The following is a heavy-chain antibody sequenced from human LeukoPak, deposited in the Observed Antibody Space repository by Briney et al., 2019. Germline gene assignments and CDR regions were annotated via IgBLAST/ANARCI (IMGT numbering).Heavy chain of an antibody. CDR2: IYYSGST. CDR3: ARLSQKATMVRGVYYFDY. CDR1: GGSISSSSYY. Sequence: PSETLSLTCTVSGGSISSSSYYWGWIRQPPGKGLEWIGSIYYSGSTYYNPSLKSRVTISADTSKNQFSLKLSSVTAADTAVYYCARLSQKATMVRGVYYFDYWGQGTLVTVSS. V-gene: IGHV4-39*01. D-gene: IGHD3-10*01. J-gene: IGHJ4*02.